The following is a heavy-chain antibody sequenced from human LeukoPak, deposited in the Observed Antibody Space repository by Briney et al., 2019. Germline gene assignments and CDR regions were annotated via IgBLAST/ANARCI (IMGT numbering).Heavy chain of an antibody. V-gene: IGHV3-21*01. CDR2: ISSSSSYI. D-gene: IGHD6-13*01. CDR1: GFTFSSYS. Sequence: PGGSLRLSCAASGFTFSSYSMNWVRQAPGKGLEWVSSISSSSSYIYYADSVKGRFTISRDNAKNSLYLQMNSLRAEDTAVYYCASPQYRGSWYYFDYWGQGTLVTVSS. CDR3: ASPQYRGSWYYFDY. J-gene: IGHJ4*02.